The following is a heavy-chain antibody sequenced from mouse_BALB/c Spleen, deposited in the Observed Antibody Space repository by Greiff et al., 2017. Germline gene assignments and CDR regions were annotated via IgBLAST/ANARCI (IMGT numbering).Heavy chain of an antibody. V-gene: IGHV5-9-4*01. CDR1: GFTFSSYA. CDR2: ISSGGSYT. J-gene: IGHJ4*01. CDR3: ASFYDGAMDY. D-gene: IGHD2-3*01. Sequence: EVKLMESGGGLVKPGGSLKLSCAASGFTFSSYAMSWVRQSPEKRLEWVAEISSGGSYTYYPDTVTGRFTISRDNAKNTLYLEMSSLRSEDTAMYYCASFYDGAMDYWGQGTSVTVSS.